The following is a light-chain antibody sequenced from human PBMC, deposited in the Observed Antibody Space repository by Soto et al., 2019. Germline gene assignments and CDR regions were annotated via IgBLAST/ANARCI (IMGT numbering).Light chain of an antibody. CDR1: SRVVGAYNY. CDR3: SSYTGXSSYV. J-gene: IGLJ1*01. Sequence: QSVLTQPASVSGSPGQSITISCTGTSRVVGAYNYVSWYQQHPGRVSKLMIYDVSNRPSGVSNRFSGSKSGNTASLTISGLQTEDEADYYCSSYTGXSSYVFGTGTRVTVL. CDR2: DVS. V-gene: IGLV2-14*01.